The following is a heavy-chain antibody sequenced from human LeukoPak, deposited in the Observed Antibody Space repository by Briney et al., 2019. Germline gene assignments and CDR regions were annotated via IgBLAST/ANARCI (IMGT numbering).Heavy chain of an antibody. D-gene: IGHD6-13*01. CDR2: IYSGGST. Sequence: GGSLRLSCAASGFTVSSKYMNWVRPAPGKGVEWVSVIYSGGSTYYADSVKGRFTISRDNSNTLYLQMHGLRAEDTAVYYCAGDIATAGHFAFDYWGQGTLVTVSS. CDR3: AGDIATAGHFAFDY. V-gene: IGHV3-66*01. CDR1: GFTVSSKY. J-gene: IGHJ4*02.